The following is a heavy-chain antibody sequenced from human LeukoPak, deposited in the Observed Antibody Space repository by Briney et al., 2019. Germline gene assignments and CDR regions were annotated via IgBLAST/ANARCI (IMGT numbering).Heavy chain of an antibody. CDR3: AKGYYGMDV. J-gene: IGHJ6*02. CDR2: ISSSDSYT. CDR1: GFTASSTY. Sequence: TGGSLRLSCAASGFTASSTYMSWIRQAPGKGLEWVSYISSSDSYTNNADSVKGRFTISRDNSKNTLYLQMNSLRAEDTAVYYCAKGYYGMDVWGQGTTVTVSS. V-gene: IGHV3-11*06.